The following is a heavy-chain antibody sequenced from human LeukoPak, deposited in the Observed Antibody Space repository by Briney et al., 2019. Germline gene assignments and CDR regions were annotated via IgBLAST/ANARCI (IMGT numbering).Heavy chain of an antibody. CDR1: GLTLNYDW. CDR3: ARDRYCASSTCPGAFDL. D-gene: IGHD2-2*01. Sequence: PGGSLRLSCAASGLTLNYDWMTWVRQAPGKGLEWVGRIKSISDGGTRDYAAPVKGRFNMSRDDSRNTVYLQMSSLKTEDTAVYYCARDRYCASSTCPGAFDLWGQGTVVTVSS. CDR2: IKSISDGGTR. J-gene: IGHJ3*01. V-gene: IGHV3-15*01.